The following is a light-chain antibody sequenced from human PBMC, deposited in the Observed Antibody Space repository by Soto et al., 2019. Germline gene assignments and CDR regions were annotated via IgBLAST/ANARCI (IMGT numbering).Light chain of an antibody. CDR1: NSDIGAYNY. CDR3: SSYTTAYFYV. J-gene: IGLJ1*01. V-gene: IGLV2-14*01. CDR2: GVT. Sequence: QSVLTQPASVSGSPGKSITISCTGSNSDIGAYNYVSWYQQHPGKAPKLIIHGVTNRPSGVSHRFSGSKSDYTASLTISWLQAEDEGDYYCSSYTTAYFYVFGTGPKVTVL.